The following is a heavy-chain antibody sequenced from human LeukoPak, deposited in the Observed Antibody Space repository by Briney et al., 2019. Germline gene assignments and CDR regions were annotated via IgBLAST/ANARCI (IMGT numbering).Heavy chain of an antibody. CDR2: MNPNSGNT. CDR3: VRDHPPPGYSSSWSYYYYYGMDV. V-gene: IGHV1-8*01. J-gene: IGHJ6*02. Sequence: ASVKVSCKASGYTFTSYDINWVRQATGQGLEWMGWMNPNSGNTGYAQKLQGRVTMTRNTSISTAHMELSSLRSEDTAVYYCVRDHPPPGYSSSWSYYYYYGMDVWGQGTTVTVSS. D-gene: IGHD6-13*01. CDR1: GYTFTSYD.